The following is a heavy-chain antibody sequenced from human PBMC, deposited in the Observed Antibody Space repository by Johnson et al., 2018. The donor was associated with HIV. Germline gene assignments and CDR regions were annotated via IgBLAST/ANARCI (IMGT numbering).Heavy chain of an antibody. V-gene: IGHV3-30*03. Sequence: HVQLVESGGGVVQPGGSLRLSCAASGFTFSDYYMSWIRQAPGKGLEWVAVISYDGSNKYYADFVKGRFTISRDNSKNTLYLQMNSLRAEDTAVYYCARGGVIHDAFDIWGQGTMVTLSS. CDR1: GFTFSDYY. CDR3: ARGGVIHDAFDI. D-gene: IGHD3-3*01. J-gene: IGHJ3*02. CDR2: ISYDGSNK.